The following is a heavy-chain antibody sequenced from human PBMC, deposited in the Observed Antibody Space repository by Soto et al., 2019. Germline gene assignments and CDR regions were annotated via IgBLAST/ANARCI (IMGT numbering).Heavy chain of an antibody. CDR2: TRNKANSYTT. J-gene: IGHJ6*02. CDR1: GFTFSDHY. CDR3: ARGGYCSSTSCHSDYYGMDV. V-gene: IGHV3-72*01. D-gene: IGHD2-2*01. Sequence: LRLSCAASGFTFSDHYMDWVRQAPGKGLEWVGRTRNKANSYTTEYAASVKGGFTISRDDSKNSLYLQMNSLKTEDTAVYYCARGGYCSSTSCHSDYYGMDVWGQGTTVTVSS.